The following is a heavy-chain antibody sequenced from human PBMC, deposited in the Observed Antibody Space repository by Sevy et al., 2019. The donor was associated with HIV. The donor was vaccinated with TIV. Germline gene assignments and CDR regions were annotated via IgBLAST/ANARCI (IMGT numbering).Heavy chain of an antibody. CDR2: IWYDGSNK. CDR3: ARDRRDFTIFGVVPYLDAFDI. CDR1: GFTFSSYG. J-gene: IGHJ3*02. V-gene: IGHV3-33*01. Sequence: GGSLRLSCAASGFTFSSYGMHWVRQAPGKGLEWVAVIWYDGSNKYYADSVKGRFTISRDNSKNTLYLQMNSLRGEDTAVYYCARDRRDFTIFGVVPYLDAFDIWGQGTMVTVSS. D-gene: IGHD3-3*01.